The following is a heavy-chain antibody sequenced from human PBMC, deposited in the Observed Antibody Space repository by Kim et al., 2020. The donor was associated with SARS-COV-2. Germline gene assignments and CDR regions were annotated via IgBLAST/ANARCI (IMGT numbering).Heavy chain of an antibody. CDR1: GYTFTSYG. V-gene: IGHV1-18*01. CDR3: ARDPPEKWLPDY. CDR2: INAYNGHT. D-gene: IGHD6-19*01. J-gene: IGHJ4*02. Sequence: ASVKVSCKTSGYTFTSYGIGWLRQAPGQGLEWMAWINAYNGHTNHPQRFQDRVTMTIDSSTSTAYMELRSLTFDDTAVYYCARDPPEKWLPDYWGQGTLVIVSA.